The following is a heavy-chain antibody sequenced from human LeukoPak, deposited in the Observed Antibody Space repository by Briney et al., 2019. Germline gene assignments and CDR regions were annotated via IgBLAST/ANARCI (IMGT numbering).Heavy chain of an antibody. CDR1: GGSISSYY. CDR3: ARDGRAGSLFAY. CDR2: INHSGST. V-gene: IGHV4-34*01. Sequence: PSETLSLTCTVSGGSISSYYWSWIRQPPGKGLEWIGEINHSGSTNYNPSLKSRVTISVDTSKNQFSLKLSSVTAADTAIYYCARDGRAGSLFAYWGQGTLVTVSS. D-gene: IGHD6-19*01. J-gene: IGHJ4*02.